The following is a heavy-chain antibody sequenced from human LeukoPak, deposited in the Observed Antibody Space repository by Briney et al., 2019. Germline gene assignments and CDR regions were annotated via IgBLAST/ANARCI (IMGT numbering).Heavy chain of an antibody. CDR3: ASLVQLERRSFSGWDAFDF. J-gene: IGHJ3*01. Sequence: GGSLRLSCAASGFTFSGYWMSWVRQGPGKGLEWVANTQQDGSEKNYLDSVKGRFTISRDNAKSSLYLQMNSLRAEDTAVYYCASLVQLERRSFSGWDAFDFWGQGTMVTVSS. D-gene: IGHD1-1*01. V-gene: IGHV3-7*01. CDR1: GFTFSGYW. CDR2: TQQDGSEK.